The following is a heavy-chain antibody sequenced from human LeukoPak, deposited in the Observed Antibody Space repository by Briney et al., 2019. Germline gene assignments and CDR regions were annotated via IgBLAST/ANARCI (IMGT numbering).Heavy chain of an antibody. CDR3: ARAPPYDILTGHAYMDV. D-gene: IGHD3-9*01. CDR2: IIPIYGTA. J-gene: IGHJ6*03. V-gene: IGHV1-69*05. Sequence: SVKVSCKASGGTFSSYAISWVRQAPGQGLEWMGGIIPIYGTANYAQKFQGRVTITTDESTSTAYMELSSLRSEDTAVYYCARAPPYDILTGHAYMDVWGKGTTVTVSS. CDR1: GGTFSSYA.